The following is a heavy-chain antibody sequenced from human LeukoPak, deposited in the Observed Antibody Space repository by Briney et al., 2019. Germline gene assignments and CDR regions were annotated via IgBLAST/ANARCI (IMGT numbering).Heavy chain of an antibody. V-gene: IGHV1-2*02. J-gene: IGHJ6*03. CDR1: GYTFTGYY. Sequence: GASVKVSCKASGYTFTGYYMHWVRQAPGQGLEWMGWINPNSGGTNYAQKLQGRVTMTRDTSISTAYMELSRLRSDDTAVYYCASWGTMVRGVRYYYMDVWGKGTTVTVSS. CDR3: ASWGTMVRGVRYYYMDV. D-gene: IGHD3-10*01. CDR2: INPNSGGT.